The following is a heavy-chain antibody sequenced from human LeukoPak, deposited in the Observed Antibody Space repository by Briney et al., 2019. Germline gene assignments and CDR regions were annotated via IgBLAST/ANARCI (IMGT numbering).Heavy chain of an antibody. D-gene: IGHD6-6*01. CDR2: ISSNGGST. Sequence: GGSLRLSCAASGFTFSSYAMHWVRQAPGKGLEYVSAISSNGGSTYYANSVKGRFTISRDNSKNTLYLQMGSLRAEDMAVYYCAKCTAARPWYFDYWGQGTLVTVSS. CDR3: AKCTAARPWYFDY. J-gene: IGHJ4*02. CDR1: GFTFSSYA. V-gene: IGHV3-64*01.